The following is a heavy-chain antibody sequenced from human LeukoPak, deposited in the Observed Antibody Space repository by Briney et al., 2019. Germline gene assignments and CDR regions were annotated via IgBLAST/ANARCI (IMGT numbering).Heavy chain of an antibody. D-gene: IGHD6-13*01. CDR2: ISASGSTT. J-gene: IGHJ4*02. CDR1: GITPSDYY. CDR3: ARDRPGIAAATFDL. V-gene: IGHV3-11*01. Sequence: GGSLRLSCEASGITPSDYYMTWIRQAPGKGLEWISYISASGSTTYYAESVKGRFFISRDNTKKSLFLQMDSLRAEDTAVYYCARDRPGIAAATFDLWGQGTLVTVSS.